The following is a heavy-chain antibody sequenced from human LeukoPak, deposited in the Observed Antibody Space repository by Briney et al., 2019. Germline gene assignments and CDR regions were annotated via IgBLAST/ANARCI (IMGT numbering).Heavy chain of an antibody. CDR3: ARAIGGYTIDY. CDR1: GGSISSYY. Sequence: SETLSLTCTVSGGSISSYYWSWIRQPPGKGLEWIGYIYYSGSTNYNPSLKSRVTISVDTFKNQFSLKLNSVTAADTAVYYCARAIGGYTIDYWGQGTLVTVSS. J-gene: IGHJ4*02. CDR2: IYYSGST. D-gene: IGHD5-12*01. V-gene: IGHV4-59*01.